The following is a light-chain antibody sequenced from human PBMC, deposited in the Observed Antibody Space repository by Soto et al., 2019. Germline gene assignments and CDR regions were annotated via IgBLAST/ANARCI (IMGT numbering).Light chain of an antibody. V-gene: IGLV8-61*01. Sequence: QTVVTQEPSFSVSPGGTVTLTCGLTSGSVSTRNYPSWYQQIPGQAPRTLIYNTNTRSSGVPDRFSGSILGNKAALTITGAQEEMESVYSCLLFVGRGTHGVSGGGTKLTVL. CDR3: LLFVGRGTHGV. CDR2: NTN. J-gene: IGLJ3*02. CDR1: SGSVSTRNY.